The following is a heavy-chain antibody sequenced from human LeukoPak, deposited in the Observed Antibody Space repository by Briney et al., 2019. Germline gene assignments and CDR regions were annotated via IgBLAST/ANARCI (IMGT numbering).Heavy chain of an antibody. D-gene: IGHD1-1*01. CDR2: INPKSGGT. CDR1: GYTFTDYY. V-gene: IGHV1-2*02. CDR3: ARDTRYNWNDKGYNAFDV. Sequence: GASVKVSCKASGYTFTDYYMHWVRQAPGQGLEWMGWINPKSGGTNYAQKFQGRVTLTRDTSISTTYMELSGLRSDDTAVYYCARDTRYNWNDKGYNAFDVWGQGTMVTVSS. J-gene: IGHJ3*01.